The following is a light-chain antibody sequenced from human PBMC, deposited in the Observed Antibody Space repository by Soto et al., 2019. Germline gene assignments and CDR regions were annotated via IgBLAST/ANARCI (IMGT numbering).Light chain of an antibody. J-gene: IGKJ1*01. CDR3: QQSYSTPT. V-gene: IGKV1-39*01. CDR2: AAS. CDR1: QSISSY. Sequence: DIRMTQSPSSLSASVGDRVTITCRASQSISSYLNWYQQKPGKDPKLLIYAASSLQSGVPSRFSGSGSGTDLTLTIRSLQPEDFATYYCQQSYSTPTFGQGTKVDI.